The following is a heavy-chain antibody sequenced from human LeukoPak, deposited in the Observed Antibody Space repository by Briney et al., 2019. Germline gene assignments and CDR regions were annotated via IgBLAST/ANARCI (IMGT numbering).Heavy chain of an antibody. CDR1: GYTFTGYY. CDR2: INPNSGGT. J-gene: IGHJ4*02. Sequence: ASVKVSCKASGYTFTGYYMHWVRQAPGQGLEWMGWINPNSGGTNYAQKFQGRVTMTRDTSISTAYMELSRLRSDDTAVYYCASGGLYVWGSYRQNDYWGQGTLVTVSS. D-gene: IGHD3-16*02. CDR3: ASGGLYVWGSYRQNDY. V-gene: IGHV1-2*02.